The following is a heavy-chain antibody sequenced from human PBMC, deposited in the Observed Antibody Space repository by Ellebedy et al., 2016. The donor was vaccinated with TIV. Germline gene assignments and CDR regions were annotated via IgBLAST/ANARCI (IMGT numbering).Heavy chain of an antibody. CDR2: IYYSGSA. J-gene: IGHJ4*02. V-gene: IGHV4-59*12. D-gene: IGHD2-15*01. Sequence: SETLSLTCTVSGGSISSYYWNWIRQPPGKGLEWIGYIYYSGSANYNPSLKSRVSISVDTSKNQFSLRLTSVTAADTAIFYCARGLVSGRALDYWGQGTLVTVSS. CDR3: ARGLVSGRALDY. CDR1: GGSISSYY.